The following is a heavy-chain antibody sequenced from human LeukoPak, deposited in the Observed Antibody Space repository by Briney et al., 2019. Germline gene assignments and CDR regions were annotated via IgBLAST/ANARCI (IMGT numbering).Heavy chain of an antibody. Sequence: SETPSLTCTVSGGSISSYYWSWIRQPPGKGLEWIGYIYYSGSTNYNPSLKSRVTISVDTSKNQFSLKLSSVTAADTAVYYCARAGTYYYDSSGYLLYYFDYWGQGTLVTVSS. D-gene: IGHD3-22*01. CDR3: ARAGTYYYDSSGYLLYYFDY. J-gene: IGHJ4*02. CDR1: GGSISSYY. CDR2: IYYSGST. V-gene: IGHV4-59*08.